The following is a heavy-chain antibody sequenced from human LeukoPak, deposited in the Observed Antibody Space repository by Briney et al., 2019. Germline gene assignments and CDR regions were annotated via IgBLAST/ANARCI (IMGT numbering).Heavy chain of an antibody. CDR1: GFTFNNFC. CDR2: ISNSGGTT. CDR3: AKDPRYCTTSSCYS. Sequence: GGSLRLSCAASGFTFNNFCMSWVRQAPGKGLEWVSSISNSGGTTHYADSVKGRFTISRDNSKDTLYLQMNSLRAEDTAVYYCAKDPRYCTTSSCYSWGQGTLVTVSS. D-gene: IGHD2-2*01. V-gene: IGHV3-23*01. J-gene: IGHJ5*02.